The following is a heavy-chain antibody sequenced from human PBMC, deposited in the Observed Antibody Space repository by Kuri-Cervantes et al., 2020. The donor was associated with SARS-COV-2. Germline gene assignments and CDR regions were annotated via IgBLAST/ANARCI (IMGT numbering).Heavy chain of an antibody. CDR3: AREREVSGDF. CDR1: GFTFDDYG. Sequence: GESLKISCAASGFTFDDYGMSWVRQAPGKGLEWVSGINWNGGSTGYADSVKGRFTISRDNAKNTLFLQMSNLRADDTAVYYCAREREVSGDFWGQGTLVTVSS. J-gene: IGHJ4*02. V-gene: IGHV3-20*04. D-gene: IGHD1-14*01. CDR2: INWNGGST.